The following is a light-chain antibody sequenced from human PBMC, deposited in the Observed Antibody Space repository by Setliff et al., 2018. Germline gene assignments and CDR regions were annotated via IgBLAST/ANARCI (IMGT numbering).Light chain of an antibody. J-gene: IGLJ1*01. CDR3: SAYTSSSTYV. Sequence: QSALTQPPSASGSPGQSVTISCTGTSSDFGSYNYVSWYQQHPGKAPKLIIYEVTKRPSGVPDRFSGSKSGNTASLTVSGLQADDEADYYCSAYTSSSTYVFGTGTKVTVL. CDR1: SSDFGSYNY. CDR2: EVT. V-gene: IGLV2-8*01.